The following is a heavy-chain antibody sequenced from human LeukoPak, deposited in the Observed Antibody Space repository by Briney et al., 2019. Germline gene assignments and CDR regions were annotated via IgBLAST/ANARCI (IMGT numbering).Heavy chain of an antibody. J-gene: IGHJ4*02. CDR3: AKDPGVSMVRGVFDY. Sequence: GGSLRLSCAASGFTFSSYAMSWVRQAPGKGLEWVSAISGSGGSTYYADSVKGRFTISRDNSKNTLYLQMNSLRAEDTAVYYCAKDPGVSMVRGVFDYWGQGTLVTVSS. CDR1: GFTFSSYA. V-gene: IGHV3-23*01. CDR2: ISGSGGST. D-gene: IGHD3-10*01.